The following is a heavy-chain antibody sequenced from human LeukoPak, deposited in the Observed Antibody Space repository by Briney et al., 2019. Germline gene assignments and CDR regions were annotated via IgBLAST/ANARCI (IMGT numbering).Heavy chain of an antibody. V-gene: IGHV3-23*01. J-gene: IGHJ4*02. D-gene: IGHD3-16*01. Sequence: GGSLRLSCAASGFTFSSYAMSWVRQAPGKGLEWVSAISGSGGSTYYADSVKGRFTISRDNSKNTLYLQMNSLKTEDTAVYYCTTAVYYDYVWGSSHWGQGTLVTVSS. CDR2: ISGSGGST. CDR3: TTAVYYDYVWGSSH. CDR1: GFTFSSYA.